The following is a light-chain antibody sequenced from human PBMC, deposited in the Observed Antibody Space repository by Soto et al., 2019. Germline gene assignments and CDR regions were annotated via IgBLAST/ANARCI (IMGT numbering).Light chain of an antibody. CDR1: SSDVGGYNY. CDR2: EVS. Sequence: QSVLTQPPSASGSPGQSVTISCTGTSSDVGGYNYVSWYQQHPGKAPKLMIYEVSKRPSGVPDRFSGSKSGNTASLTVSGLQAEDEADYYCSSYAASNDNYVFGTGTKVTVL. CDR3: SSYAASNDNYV. V-gene: IGLV2-8*01. J-gene: IGLJ1*01.